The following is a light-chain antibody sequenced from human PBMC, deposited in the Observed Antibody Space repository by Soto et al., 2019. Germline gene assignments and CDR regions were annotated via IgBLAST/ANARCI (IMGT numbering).Light chain of an antibody. Sequence: DIHMTHSPSTLSASLADRFTITFRASQSISSWLAWYQQKPGKAPKLLIYDASSLESGVPSRFSGSGSGTEFTLTISSLQPDDFATYYCQQYNSYSPTFGQGTKVDNK. CDR1: QSISSW. CDR2: DAS. CDR3: QQYNSYSPT. V-gene: IGKV1-5*01. J-gene: IGKJ1*01.